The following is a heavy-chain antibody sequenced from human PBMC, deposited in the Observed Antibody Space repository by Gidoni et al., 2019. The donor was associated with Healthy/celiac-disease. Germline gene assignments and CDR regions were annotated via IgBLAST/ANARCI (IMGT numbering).Heavy chain of an antibody. J-gene: IGHJ4*02. Sequence: QVQLVESGGGVVQPGRSLRLPCAASGFTFSSYGMHWVRQAPGKGLEWVAVIWYDGSNKYYADSVKGRFTISRDNSKNTLYLQMNSLRAEDTAVYYCARDLTHSTFDYWGQGTLVTVSS. CDR1: GFTFSSYG. D-gene: IGHD2-2*01. CDR3: ARDLTHSTFDY. V-gene: IGHV3-33*08. CDR2: IWYDGSNK.